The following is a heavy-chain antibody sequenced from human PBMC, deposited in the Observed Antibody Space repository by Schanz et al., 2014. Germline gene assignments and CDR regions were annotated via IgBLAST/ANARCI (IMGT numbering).Heavy chain of an antibody. CDR2: IRSSSTPI. J-gene: IGHJ4*02. Sequence: EVQLVESGGGWVQPGGSLRLSCAASGFTFSDYSMNWVRQAPGKGPEWVSYIRSSSTPIYYADSVKGRFTISRDNSKNTLYLQMNSLTAEDTAVYYCAKDADNTAMITDYFDYWGQGTLVTVSS. CDR3: AKDADNTAMITDYFDY. V-gene: IGHV3-48*01. CDR1: GFTFSDYS. D-gene: IGHD5-18*01.